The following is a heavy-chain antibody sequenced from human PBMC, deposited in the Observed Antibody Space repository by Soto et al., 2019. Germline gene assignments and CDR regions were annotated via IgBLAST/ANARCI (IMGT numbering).Heavy chain of an antibody. V-gene: IGHV1-8*01. D-gene: IGHD3-3*01. J-gene: IGHJ2*01. Sequence: ASLKVSCKASGYTFTSYDINWVRQATGQGLEWMGWMNPNSGNTGYAQKFQGRVTMTRNTSISTAYMELSSLRSEDTAVYYCARAPDTYDFWSGPHHWYFDLWGRGTLVTVSS. CDR1: GYTFTSYD. CDR3: ARAPDTYDFWSGPHHWYFDL. CDR2: MNPNSGNT.